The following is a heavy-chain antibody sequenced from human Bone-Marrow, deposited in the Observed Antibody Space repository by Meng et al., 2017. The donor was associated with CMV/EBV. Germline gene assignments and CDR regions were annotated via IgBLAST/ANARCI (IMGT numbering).Heavy chain of an antibody. D-gene: IGHD2-2*01. CDR3: ARDAVVPAATKTNWFDP. V-gene: IGHV1-2*02. CDR1: GYTFTGYY. Sequence: ASVKVSCKASGYTFTGYYMHWVRQAPGQGLEWMGWINPNSGGTNYAQKFQGRVTMTRDTSIRTAYMELSRLRSDDTAVYYCARDAVVPAATKTNWFDPWGKGTLVTVSS. CDR2: INPNSGGT. J-gene: IGHJ5*02.